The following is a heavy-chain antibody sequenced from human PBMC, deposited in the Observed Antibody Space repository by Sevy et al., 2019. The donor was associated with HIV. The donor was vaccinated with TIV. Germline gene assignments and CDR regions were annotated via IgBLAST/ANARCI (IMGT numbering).Heavy chain of an antibody. J-gene: IGHJ3*02. Sequence: GGSLRLSCAASGFSFTNYAISWVRQAPGKGLEWVALMSFDGSIQYFGDSEMGRLTISRDDSKNTFYLQVNSLRVEDTAVYYCAREGETSGHAGAFDIWGQGTMVTVSS. V-gene: IGHV3-30*04. D-gene: IGHD1-26*01. CDR3: AREGETSGHAGAFDI. CDR2: MSFDGSIQ. CDR1: GFSFTNYA.